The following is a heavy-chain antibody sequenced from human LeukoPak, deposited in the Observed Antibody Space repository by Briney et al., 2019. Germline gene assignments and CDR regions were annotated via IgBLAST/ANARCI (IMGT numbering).Heavy chain of an antibody. CDR2: INPNSGGT. D-gene: IGHD2-2*01. Sequence: ASVKVSCKASGYTFTGYYMHWVRQAPGQGLEWMGWINPNSGGTNYAQKFQGRVTMTRDTSTSTAYMELSRLRSDDTAVYYCASPTQYCSSTSCYAGWGYYYYYYGMDVWGQGTTVTVSS. CDR1: GYTFTGYY. CDR3: ASPTQYCSSTSCYAGWGYYYYYYGMDV. J-gene: IGHJ6*02. V-gene: IGHV1-2*02.